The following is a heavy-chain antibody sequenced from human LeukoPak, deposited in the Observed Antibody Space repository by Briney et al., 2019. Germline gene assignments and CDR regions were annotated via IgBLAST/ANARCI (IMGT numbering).Heavy chain of an antibody. Sequence: PSETLSLTCTVSGGSLGSHFWNWIRQSPGKGLEWMGYIYYSGSTEYNPSLKSRISISVDTSKNKFSLKLTSVTAADTAVYYCARDSGVRGVIGYWGQGTLVTVSS. J-gene: IGHJ4*02. V-gene: IGHV4-59*11. D-gene: IGHD3-10*01. CDR3: ARDSGVRGVIGY. CDR1: GGSLGSHF. CDR2: IYYSGST.